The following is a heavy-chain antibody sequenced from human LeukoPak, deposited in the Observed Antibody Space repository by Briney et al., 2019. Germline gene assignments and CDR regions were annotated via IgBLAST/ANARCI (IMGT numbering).Heavy chain of an antibody. V-gene: IGHV4-34*01. Sequence: PSETLSFTCAVYGGSFSGYYWSWIRQPPGKGLEWIGEINHSGSTNYNPSLKSRVTISVDTSKNQFSLKLSSVTAADTAVYYCARGRIVATIWGQGTLVTVSS. CDR1: GGSFSGYY. CDR3: ARGRIVATI. D-gene: IGHD5-12*01. J-gene: IGHJ4*02. CDR2: INHSGST.